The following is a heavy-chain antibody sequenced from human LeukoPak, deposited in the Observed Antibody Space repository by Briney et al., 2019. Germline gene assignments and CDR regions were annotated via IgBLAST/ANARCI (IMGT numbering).Heavy chain of an antibody. Sequence: ASVKVSCKASGYTFTSYGISWVRQAPGQGLEWMGWISAYNGNTNYAQKLQGRVTMTTDTSTSTAYMELRSLRSDDTAVYYCARAYCSGGSCYSDFIRPNWFDPWGQGTPVTVSS. V-gene: IGHV1-18*01. CDR1: GYTFTSYG. CDR2: ISAYNGNT. CDR3: ARAYCSGGSCYSDFIRPNWFDP. J-gene: IGHJ5*02. D-gene: IGHD2-15*01.